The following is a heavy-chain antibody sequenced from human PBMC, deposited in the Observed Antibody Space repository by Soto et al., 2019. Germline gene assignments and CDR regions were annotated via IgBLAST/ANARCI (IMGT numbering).Heavy chain of an antibody. V-gene: IGHV3-30*04. CDR3: ARDQSSTVITSTLLDP. CDR2: VSYDGSTT. J-gene: IGHJ5*02. D-gene: IGHD3-16*01. Sequence: EGSLRLSCAASGFTFRRYAMEWVRQVPGKGLEWVAVVSYDGSTTFYADSVKGRFTISRDNSNNTLYLQMSSLRPEDTAVYFCARDQSSTVITSTLLDPWGQGTLVTVSS. CDR1: GFTFRRYA.